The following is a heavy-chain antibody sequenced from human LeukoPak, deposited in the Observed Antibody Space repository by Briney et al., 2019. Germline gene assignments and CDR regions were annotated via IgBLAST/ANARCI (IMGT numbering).Heavy chain of an antibody. Sequence: GGSLRLSCAASGFTVSSNYMSWVRQAPGKGLEWVSVIYSGGSTYYADSVKGRFTISRDNSKNTLYLQMNSLRAEDTAVYYCARTGYYYDSSGSLDAFDIWGQGTMVTVSS. CDR2: IYSGGST. V-gene: IGHV3-66*01. D-gene: IGHD3-22*01. CDR1: GFTVSSNY. J-gene: IGHJ3*02. CDR3: ARTGYYYDSSGSLDAFDI.